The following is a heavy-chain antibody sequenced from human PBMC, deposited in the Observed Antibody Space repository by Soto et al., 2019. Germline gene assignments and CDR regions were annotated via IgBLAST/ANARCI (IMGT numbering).Heavy chain of an antibody. CDR3: AKDGTTAGIHYYGMDI. CDR2: IGRGGDT. V-gene: IGHV3-23*01. J-gene: IGHJ6*02. CDR1: GFTLTSYG. Sequence: EVQLLESGGGLVQPGGSLRLSCEVSGFTLTSYGMNWVRQAPDKGLEWVSTIGRGGDTFYADSVRGRFTISRDNPKNTLFLQMNIVRAEDTALYFCAKDGTTAGIHYYGMDICGQGTTVIVSS. D-gene: IGHD1-1*01.